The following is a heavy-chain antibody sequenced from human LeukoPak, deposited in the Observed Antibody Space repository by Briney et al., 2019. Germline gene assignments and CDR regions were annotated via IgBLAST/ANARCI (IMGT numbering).Heavy chain of an antibody. D-gene: IGHD3-10*01. Sequence: SETLSLTCTVSGGFISSYYWSWIRQPAGKGLEWIGRIYTSGSTNYNPSLKSRVTISVDTSKNQFSLKLSSVTAADTAVYCCAASNYYGSGADAFDIWGQGTMVTVSS. CDR2: IYTSGST. CDR1: GGFISSYY. V-gene: IGHV4-4*07. J-gene: IGHJ3*02. CDR3: AASNYYGSGADAFDI.